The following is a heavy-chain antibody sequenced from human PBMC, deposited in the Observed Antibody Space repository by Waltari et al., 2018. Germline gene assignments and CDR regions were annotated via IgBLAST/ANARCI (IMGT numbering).Heavy chain of an antibody. Sequence: EVQLVESGGGLVQPGGSLRLSCAASGFPFSSHWMHWVRQAPGKGPVWVSRIKSDGSSTRYADSVKGRFTISRDNAKNTLYLQMTSLRAEDTAVYYCARDGVGAGHDLDYWGQGTLVTVSS. J-gene: IGHJ4*02. D-gene: IGHD1-26*01. CDR3: ARDGVGAGHDLDY. CDR1: GFPFSSHW. CDR2: IKSDGSST. V-gene: IGHV3-74*01.